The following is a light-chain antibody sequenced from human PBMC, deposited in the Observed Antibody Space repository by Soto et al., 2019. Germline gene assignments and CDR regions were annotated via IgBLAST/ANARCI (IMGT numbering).Light chain of an antibody. Sequence: QSALTQPPSASGTPGQRVPISCSASGPYIEVNAINWYQQVPGTAPRLLIYNDLQRPSGVPDRFSGSRSGNTASLTISGLQAEDEAEYYCSSYTNINTRACVFGTGTKLTVL. CDR2: NDL. V-gene: IGLV1-44*01. CDR1: GPYIEVNA. J-gene: IGLJ1*01. CDR3: SSYTNINTRACV.